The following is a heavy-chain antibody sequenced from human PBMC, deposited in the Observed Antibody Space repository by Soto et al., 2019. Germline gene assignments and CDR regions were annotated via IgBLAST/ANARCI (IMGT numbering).Heavy chain of an antibody. CDR2: INAYNGNT. V-gene: IGHV1-18*01. D-gene: IGHD3-10*01. Sequence: QVHLVQSGAEVKKPGASVKVSCRASGYTFTTYTITWVRQAPGQGLEWMGWINAYNGNTNYAEKLQGRVTMTTDTSTRTAYMELRSLRSDDTAVYYCARGLKMIRGVISAYYYGMDVWGQGTTVTVSS. J-gene: IGHJ6*02. CDR3: ARGLKMIRGVISAYYYGMDV. CDR1: GYTFTTYT.